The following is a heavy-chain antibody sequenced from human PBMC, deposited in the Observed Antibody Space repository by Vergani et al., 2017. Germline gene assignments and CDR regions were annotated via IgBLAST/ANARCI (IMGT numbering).Heavy chain of an antibody. V-gene: IGHV3-23*01. CDR1: GFTFSSDA. CDR2: ISGSGGST. CDR3: AGPQYYYDSSGYDY. J-gene: IGHJ4*02. Sequence: EVQLLESGGGLVQPGGSLRLSCAASGFTFSSDAMSWVRQAPGKGLEWVSAISGSGGSTYDADSVKGRFTISRDNSKNTLYLQMNSLRAEDTAVYYCAGPQYYYDSSGYDYWGQGTLVTVSS. D-gene: IGHD3-22*01.